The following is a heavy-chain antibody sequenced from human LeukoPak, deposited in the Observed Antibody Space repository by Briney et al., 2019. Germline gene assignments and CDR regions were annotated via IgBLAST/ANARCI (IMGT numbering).Heavy chain of an antibody. D-gene: IGHD3-9*01. CDR2: IIPILGIA. CDR3: ARSHYDILTGALDY. Sequence: SVKVSCKASGGTFSSYAISWVRQAPGQGLEWMGRIIPILGIANYAQKFQGRVTITVDKSTSTAYMELSSLRSEDTAVYYCARSHYDILTGALDYWGQGTLVTVSS. CDR1: GGTFSSYA. V-gene: IGHV1-69*04. J-gene: IGHJ4*02.